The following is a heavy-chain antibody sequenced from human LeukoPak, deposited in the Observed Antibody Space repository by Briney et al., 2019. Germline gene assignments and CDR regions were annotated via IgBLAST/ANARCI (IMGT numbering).Heavy chain of an antibody. D-gene: IGHD6-19*01. J-gene: IGHJ6*03. V-gene: IGHV3-43D*03. CDR2: ITWDGGNT. CDR1: GFSFDDYA. CDR3: AKDVRAVAGTWSHTDV. Sequence: PGGSLRLSCAASGFSFDDYAMHWVRQAPGKGLEWVSLITWDGGNTYYADSVKGRFTISRDNSKNSLYLQMNSLRAEDTALYYCAKDVRAVAGTWSHTDVWGKGTTVTVSS.